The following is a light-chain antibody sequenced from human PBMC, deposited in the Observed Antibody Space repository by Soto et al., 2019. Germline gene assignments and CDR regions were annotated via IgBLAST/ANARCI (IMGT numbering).Light chain of an antibody. Sequence: QSALTQPASVSGSPGQSITISCTGTSSDVGGYTYVSWYQQHPGKPPKLMIYDVSNRPSGVSNRLSGSKSGNTASLTNSGLQAEHEAAYYCSSYTTSSTLYVVFGGGTKVTVL. J-gene: IGLJ2*01. V-gene: IGLV2-14*01. CDR2: DVS. CDR3: SSYTTSSTLYVV. CDR1: SSDVGGYTY.